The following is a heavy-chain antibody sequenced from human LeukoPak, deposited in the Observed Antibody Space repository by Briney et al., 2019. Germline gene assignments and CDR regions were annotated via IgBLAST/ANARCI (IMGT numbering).Heavy chain of an antibody. Sequence: PGGSLRLSCAASGFTFSDYQMSWIRQAPGKGLEWVSYISGGGSSIYYADSVKGRFTISRDNAKNSLYLQMNSLRAEDTAVYYCTREVPYELLVDYWGQGTLVTVSS. CDR1: GFTFSDYQ. CDR3: TREVPYELLVDY. CDR2: ISGGGSSI. D-gene: IGHD3-10*01. V-gene: IGHV3-11*04. J-gene: IGHJ4*02.